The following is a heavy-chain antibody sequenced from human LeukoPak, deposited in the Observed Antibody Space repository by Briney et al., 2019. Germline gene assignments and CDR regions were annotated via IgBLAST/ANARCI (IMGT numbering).Heavy chain of an antibody. Sequence: SETLSLTCAVYGGSFSGYYWSWIRQPPGKGLEWIGEINHSGSTNYNPSLKSRVTISVDTSKNQFSLKLSSVTAADTAVCYCAREGGIAAAVLYYFDYWGQGTLVTVSS. D-gene: IGHD6-13*01. V-gene: IGHV4-34*01. CDR1: GGSFSGYY. CDR2: INHSGST. CDR3: AREGGIAAAVLYYFDY. J-gene: IGHJ4*02.